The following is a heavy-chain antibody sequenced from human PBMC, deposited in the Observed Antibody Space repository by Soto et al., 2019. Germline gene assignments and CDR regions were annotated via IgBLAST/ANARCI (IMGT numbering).Heavy chain of an antibody. V-gene: IGHV4-30-4*01. CDR2: IYYSGST. J-gene: IGHJ6*02. CDR3: ARVPIHGYGSGVDYYGMDV. Sequence: TSETLSLTCTVSGGSISSGDYYWSWIRQPPGKGLEWIGYIYYSGSTYYNPSLKSRVTISVDTSKNQFSLKLSSVTAADTAVYYCARVPIHGYGSGVDYYGMDVWGQGTTVTVSS. D-gene: IGHD3-10*01. CDR1: GGSISSGDYY.